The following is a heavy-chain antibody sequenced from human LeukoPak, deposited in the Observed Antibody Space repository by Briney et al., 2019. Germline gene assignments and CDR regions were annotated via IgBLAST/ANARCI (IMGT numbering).Heavy chain of an antibody. J-gene: IGHJ3*02. Sequence: PGGSLRLSCAASGFTFSNYAMMWLRQAPEKGPEWVSAIRGSGGGTEYADSVRGRFTISRDNSKNTLYLQMNRLRAEDTAAYYCARDPNGDYVGAFDILGQGTMVTVSS. D-gene: IGHD4-17*01. V-gene: IGHV3-23*01. CDR2: IRGSGGGT. CDR1: GFTFSNYA. CDR3: ARDPNGDYVGAFDI.